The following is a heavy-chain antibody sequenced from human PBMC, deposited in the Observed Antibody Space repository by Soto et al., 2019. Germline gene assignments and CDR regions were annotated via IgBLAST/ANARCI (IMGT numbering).Heavy chain of an antibody. D-gene: IGHD3-16*01. CDR2: IFYSGST. Sequence: QVQLQESGPGLVKPSETLSLTCTVSGGSISSYYWSWIRQPPGKGLEWIGYIFYSGSTNYNPSLKGRVAISVDTSKNLFSLKLNSVTAADTAVYYCARFYGLDAFDFWGHWTMVTVSS. V-gene: IGHV4-59*08. J-gene: IGHJ3*01. CDR3: ARFYGLDAFDF. CDR1: GGSISSYY.